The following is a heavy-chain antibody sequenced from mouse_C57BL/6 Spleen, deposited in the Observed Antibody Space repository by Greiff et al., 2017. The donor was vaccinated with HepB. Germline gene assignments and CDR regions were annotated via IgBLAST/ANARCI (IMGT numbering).Heavy chain of an antibody. Sequence: EVQLQQSGPELVKPGASVKISCKASGYTFTDYYMNWVKQSHGKSLEWIGDINPNNGGTSYNQKFKGKATLTVDKSSSTAYMELRSLTSEDSAVYYCASPLLSDYWGQGTTLTVSS. CDR3: ASPLLSDY. D-gene: IGHD2-1*01. CDR1: GYTFTDYY. J-gene: IGHJ2*01. CDR2: INPNNGGT. V-gene: IGHV1-26*01.